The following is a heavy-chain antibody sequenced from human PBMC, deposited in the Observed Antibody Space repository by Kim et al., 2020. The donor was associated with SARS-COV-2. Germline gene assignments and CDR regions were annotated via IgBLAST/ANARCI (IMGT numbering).Heavy chain of an antibody. D-gene: IGHD5-12*01. V-gene: IGHV3-43*01. CDR2: ISWNGGST. CDR1: GFTFDGYT. J-gene: IGHJ4*02. Sequence: GGSRRLSCAASGFTFDGYTMHWVRQAPGKGLEWVSPISWNGGSTYYADSVKGRFTISRDNSKNSLYLQMNSLRTEDTALYYCAKDTEMATRSFGFDYWGQGTLVTVSS. CDR3: AKDTEMATRSFGFDY.